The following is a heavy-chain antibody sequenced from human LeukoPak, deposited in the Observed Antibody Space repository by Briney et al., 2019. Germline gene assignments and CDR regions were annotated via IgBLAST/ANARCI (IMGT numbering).Heavy chain of an antibody. D-gene: IGHD3-9*01. CDR2: ITNSGTTI. J-gene: IGHJ1*01. Sequence: RGSLRLSCAASGFTFTDYYMSWIRQAPGKGLEWVSYITNSGTTIYYADSVKSRFTISRHKAKNTLYLQMNSPRAGVTAVYYCARDGHYDILTGYFQDWGQGTLVTVSS. CDR1: GFTFTDYY. CDR3: ARDGHYDILTGYFQD. V-gene: IGHV3-11*01.